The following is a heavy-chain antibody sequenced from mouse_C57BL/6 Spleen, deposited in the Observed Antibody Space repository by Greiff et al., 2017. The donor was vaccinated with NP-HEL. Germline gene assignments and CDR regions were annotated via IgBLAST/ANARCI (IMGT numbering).Heavy chain of an antibody. V-gene: IGHV1-53*01. CDR3: ARDYGSSYGY. CDR1: GHSLTSYG. J-gene: IGHJ2*01. CDR2: INPSNGGT. Sequence: LQQPGTELVKPGVTVKLDCKAAGHSLTSYGGQLVGGVSGQCLDVIGNINPSNGGTNYNEKFKSKATLTVDKSSSTAYMQLSSLTSEDSAVYYCARDYGSSYGYWGQGTTLTVSS. D-gene: IGHD1-1*01.